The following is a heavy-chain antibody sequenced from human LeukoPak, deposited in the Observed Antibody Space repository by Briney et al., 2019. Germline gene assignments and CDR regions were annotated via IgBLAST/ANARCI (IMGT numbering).Heavy chain of an antibody. Sequence: SVKVSCKASGGTFSSYAISWVRQAPGQGLEWMGRIIPIFGTANYAQKFQGRVTITTDESTSTAYMELSSLRSEDTAVYYCARVLSWTRRTPTKYFDYWGQGTLVTVSS. J-gene: IGHJ4*02. CDR1: GGTFSSYA. CDR2: IIPIFGTA. D-gene: IGHD5-12*01. V-gene: IGHV1-69*05. CDR3: ARVLSWTRRTPTKYFDY.